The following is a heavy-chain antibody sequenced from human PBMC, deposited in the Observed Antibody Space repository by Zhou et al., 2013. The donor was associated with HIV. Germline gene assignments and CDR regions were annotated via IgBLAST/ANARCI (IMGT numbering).Heavy chain of an antibody. V-gene: IGHV1-69*04. CDR1: GGTFSNYA. Sequence: QVQLVQSGAEVKKPGSSVKVSCKASGGTFSNYAISCVRQAPGQGLEWMGRIIPILSIANYAQKFQGRVTITADKSTSTAYMELSSLRSEDTAVYYCARGAGYYFDYWGQGTLVTVSS. CDR2: IIPILSIA. J-gene: IGHJ4*02. CDR3: ARGAGYYFDY.